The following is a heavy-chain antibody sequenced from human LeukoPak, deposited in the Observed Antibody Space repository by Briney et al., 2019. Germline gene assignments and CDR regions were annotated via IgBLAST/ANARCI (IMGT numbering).Heavy chain of an antibody. Sequence: GGSLRLSCAASGFTFSGFGIYWVRQAPGKGLEWVAVISSDGSNKYYADSVKGRFTISRDNSKNTLYPQMNSLRADDTAVYYCAKDQRRGYSYGFDYWGQGTLVTVSS. D-gene: IGHD5-18*01. CDR2: ISSDGSNK. J-gene: IGHJ4*02. V-gene: IGHV3-30*18. CDR1: GFTFSGFG. CDR3: AKDQRRGYSYGFDY.